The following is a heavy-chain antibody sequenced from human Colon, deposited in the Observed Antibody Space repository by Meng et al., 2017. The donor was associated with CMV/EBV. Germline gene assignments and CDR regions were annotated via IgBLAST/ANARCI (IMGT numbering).Heavy chain of an antibody. J-gene: IGHJ4*02. CDR3: ARGRGGRYCSGRTCYAGDS. CDR2: INHSGNT. Sequence: QGHLQQWGAGLLKPSEILARAGCACGGSVSCYYWGWIRQPPGKGLGWIGEINHSGNTTYNSSLESRLIMSVDTSKNQISLRLNSVTAADTAVYYCARGRGGRYCSGRTCYAGDSWGQGTLVTVSS. V-gene: IGHV4-34*01. D-gene: IGHD2-15*01. CDR1: GGSVSCYY.